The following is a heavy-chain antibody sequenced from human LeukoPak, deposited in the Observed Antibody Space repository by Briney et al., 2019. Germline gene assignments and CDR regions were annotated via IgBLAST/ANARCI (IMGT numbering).Heavy chain of an antibody. CDR2: IYWNDDK. CDR3: THMVTDRLLDY. V-gene: IGHV2-5*01. CDR1: GFSLSTTGVG. D-gene: IGHD2-21*02. Sequence: SGPTLVNPTQTLTLTCAFSGFSLSTTGVGLGWIRQPPGKALEWLALIYWNDDKRYSPSLKRRLTITKDTSKNQVVLTMTNLDPVDTATYYCTHMVTDRLLDYWGQGTLVTVSS. J-gene: IGHJ4*02.